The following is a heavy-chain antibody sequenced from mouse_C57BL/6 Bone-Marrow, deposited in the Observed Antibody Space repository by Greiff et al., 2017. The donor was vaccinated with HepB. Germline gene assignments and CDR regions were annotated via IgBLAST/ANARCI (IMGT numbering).Heavy chain of an antibody. Sequence: QVQLQQSGAELARPGASVKLSCKASGYTFTSYGISWVKQRTGQGLEWIGEIYPRSGNTYYNEKFKGKATLTADKSSSTAYMELRSLTSEASAVYFCARFITTVVATFDYAMDYWGQGTSVTVSS. CDR2: IYPRSGNT. J-gene: IGHJ4*01. CDR1: GYTFTSYG. D-gene: IGHD1-1*01. CDR3: ARFITTVVATFDYAMDY. V-gene: IGHV1-81*01.